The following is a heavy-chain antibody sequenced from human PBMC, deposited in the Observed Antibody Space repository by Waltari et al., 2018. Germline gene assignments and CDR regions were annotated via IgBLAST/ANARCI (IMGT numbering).Heavy chain of an antibody. D-gene: IGHD6-13*01. CDR2: ISGSGGST. Sequence: EVQLVESGGGLVQPGGSLRFSCAASGFTFSSSAMSWVRQAPGKGLEWVSRISGSGGSTYYADSVKGRFTISRDNSKNTLYLQMNSLRAEDTAVYYCAKVAEAGRGPFDIWGQGTMVTVSS. J-gene: IGHJ3*02. V-gene: IGHV3-23*04. CDR3: AKVAEAGRGPFDI. CDR1: GFTFSSSA.